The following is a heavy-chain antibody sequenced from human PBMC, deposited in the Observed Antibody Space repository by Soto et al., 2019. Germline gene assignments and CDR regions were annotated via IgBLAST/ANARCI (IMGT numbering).Heavy chain of an antibody. Sequence: SVKVSCKASGFTFTSSAVQWVRQARGHRLEWIGWIVVGSGNTNYAQKFQERVTITRDMSTSTAYMELSSLRSEDTAVYYCAAGGRDGYSPFDYWGQGTLVTVSS. J-gene: IGHJ4*02. CDR1: GFTFTSSA. CDR3: AAGGRDGYSPFDY. V-gene: IGHV1-58*01. D-gene: IGHD4-4*01. CDR2: IVVGSGNT.